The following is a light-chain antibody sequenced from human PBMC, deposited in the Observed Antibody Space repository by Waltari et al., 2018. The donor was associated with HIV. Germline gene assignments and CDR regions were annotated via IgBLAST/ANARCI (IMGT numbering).Light chain of an antibody. Sequence: QSALTQPPPASGSRGQSVTISCTGTSSDVGAYNYVSWYQQYPGMAPKLIIYEVNKRPSGVADRSSGSTSGNTASLTVSGLQAEDEADFYCSSYAGSAVVFGGGTKLTVL. CDR2: EVN. CDR3: SSYAGSAVV. CDR1: SSDVGAYNY. J-gene: IGLJ2*01. V-gene: IGLV2-8*01.